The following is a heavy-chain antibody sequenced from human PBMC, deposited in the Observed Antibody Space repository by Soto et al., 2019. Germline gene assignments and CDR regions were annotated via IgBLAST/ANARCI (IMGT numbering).Heavy chain of an antibody. D-gene: IGHD5-18*01. CDR1: GGTFSIYA. CDR2: IIPIFGTA. Sequence: SVKGSCKSSGGTFSIYAISWVRQAPGQGLEWMGGIIPIFGTANYAQKFQGRVTITADESTSTAYMELSSLRSEDTAVYYCARLTRDTAMGPTNWGQGNLVTVSS. V-gene: IGHV1-69*01. CDR3: ARLTRDTAMGPTN. J-gene: IGHJ4*02.